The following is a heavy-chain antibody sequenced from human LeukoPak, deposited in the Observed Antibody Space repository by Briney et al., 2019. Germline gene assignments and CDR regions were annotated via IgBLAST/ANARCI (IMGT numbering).Heavy chain of an antibody. Sequence: PGGSLRLSCAASGFTFSIYAMSWVRQAPGKVLEWVSAISGSGGSTYYADSVKGRFTISRDNSKNTLYLQMNSLRAEDTAVYYCAKDGSGSYYSNDWGQGTLVTVSS. CDR3: AKDGSGSYYSND. CDR2: ISGSGGST. J-gene: IGHJ4*02. V-gene: IGHV3-23*01. D-gene: IGHD3-10*01. CDR1: GFTFSIYA.